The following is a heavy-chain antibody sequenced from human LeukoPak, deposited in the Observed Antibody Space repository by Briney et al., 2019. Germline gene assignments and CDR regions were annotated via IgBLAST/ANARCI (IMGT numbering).Heavy chain of an antibody. CDR1: GYSFTGHW. Sequence: GESLKISCQGSGYSFTGHWIGWVRQMHGKSLECVVIIYPGDSDTRYSASYQGQVTISADRSISTAYLQWSSVKASDSAMYYCARRKGYDFDNSGYTFDYWGQGTLVTVSS. J-gene: IGHJ4*02. CDR2: IYPGDSDT. CDR3: ARRKGYDFDNSGYTFDY. D-gene: IGHD3-22*01. V-gene: IGHV5-51*01.